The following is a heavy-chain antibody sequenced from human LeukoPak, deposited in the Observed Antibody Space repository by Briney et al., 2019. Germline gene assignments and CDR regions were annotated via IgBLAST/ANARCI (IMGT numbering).Heavy chain of an antibody. J-gene: IGHJ4*02. CDR2: INHSGST. V-gene: IGHV4-34*01. CDR1: GGSISSYY. D-gene: IGHD4-23*01. CDR3: ARDYGGNSGFDY. Sequence: SETLSLTCTVSGGSISSYYWSWIRQPPGKGLEWIGEINHSGSTNYNPSLKSRVTISVDTSKNQFSLKLSSVTAADTAVYYCARDYGGNSGFDYWGQGTLVTVSS.